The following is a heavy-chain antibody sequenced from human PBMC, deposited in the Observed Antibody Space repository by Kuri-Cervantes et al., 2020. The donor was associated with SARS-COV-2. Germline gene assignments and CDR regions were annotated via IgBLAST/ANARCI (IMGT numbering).Heavy chain of an antibody. J-gene: IGHJ4*02. CDR2: INHSGST. CDR3: ARVSSRGHIVVVTAIALDY. D-gene: IGHD2-21*02. V-gene: IGHV4-34*01. Sequence: SETLSLTCAVYGGSFSGYYWSWIRQPPGKGLEWIGEINHSGSTNYNPSLKSRVTISVDTSKNQFSLKLSSVTAADTAVYYCARVSSRGHIVVVTAIALDYWGQGTLVTVSS. CDR1: GGSFSGYY.